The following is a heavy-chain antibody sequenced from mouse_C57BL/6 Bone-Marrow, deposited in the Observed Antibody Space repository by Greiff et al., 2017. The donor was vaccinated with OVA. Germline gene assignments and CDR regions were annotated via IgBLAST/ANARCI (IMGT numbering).Heavy chain of an antibody. CDR2: IHPSASDT. J-gene: IGHJ1*03. D-gene: IGHD1-1*01. V-gene: IGHV1-74*01. CDR3: AILIHYYGSSPYWYFDV. Sequence: QVQLQQPGADLVKPGASVKVSCKASGYTFTSYWMHWVKQRPGQGLEWIGRIHPSASDTTYNQKFKGKATLTVDKSSSTAYMQLSSLTSEDSAVYYCAILIHYYGSSPYWYFDVWGTGTTVTVSS. CDR1: GYTFTSYW.